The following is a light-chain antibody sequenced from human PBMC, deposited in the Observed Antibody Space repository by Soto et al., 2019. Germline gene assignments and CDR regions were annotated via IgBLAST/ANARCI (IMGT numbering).Light chain of an antibody. CDR3: QQYDRSAPGLT. V-gene: IGKV3-20*01. CDR2: GAS. CDR1: QSVSSSY. Sequence: EIVLTQSPGTLSLSPVERATLSCRASQSVSSSYLAWYQQKPGQAPRLLIYGASTRATGIPDRFSGSASGTDCTLTISRLDLEDFAVYYCQQYDRSAPGLTVGPGTKVDIK. J-gene: IGKJ3*01.